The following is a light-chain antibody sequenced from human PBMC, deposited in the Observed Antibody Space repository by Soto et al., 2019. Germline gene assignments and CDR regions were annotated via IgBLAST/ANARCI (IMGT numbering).Light chain of an antibody. J-gene: IGLJ1*01. CDR1: SSDVGGYNY. CDR3: SSYTSSTTYV. V-gene: IGLV2-14*01. Sequence: QSVLNQPASVSASPGQSIAISCTGTSSDVGGYNYVSWYQQHPGKAPKLMIYDVSNRPSGVSNRFSGSKSGNTASLTISGLQAEDEADYYCSSYTSSTTYVFGTGTRSPS. CDR2: DVS.